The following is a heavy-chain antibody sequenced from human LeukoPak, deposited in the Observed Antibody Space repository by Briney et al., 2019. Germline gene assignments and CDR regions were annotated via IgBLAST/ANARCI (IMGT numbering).Heavy chain of an antibody. CDR1: GASISNYY. CDR2: IYYSRST. J-gene: IGHJ5*02. D-gene: IGHD3-9*01. V-gene: IGHV4-59*01. CDR3: ARGPGGDSFEYNWFDP. Sequence: SETLSLTCTVSGASISNYYWSWIRQPPGKGLEWIGYIYYSRSTNNNPSLKSRVTISVDTSKNQFSLKLNSVTAADTAVYYCARGPGGDSFEYNWFDPWGQGTLVTVSS.